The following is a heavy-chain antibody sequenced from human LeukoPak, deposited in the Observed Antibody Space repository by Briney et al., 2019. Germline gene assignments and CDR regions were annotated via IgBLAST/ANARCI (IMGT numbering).Heavy chain of an antibody. V-gene: IGHV3-53*01. J-gene: IGHJ6*04. CDR1: GFDVSSNY. CDR3: AELGITMIGGV. CDR2: LYRDGTT. Sequence: PGGSLRLSCVASGFDVSSNYMSWVRQAPGKGLDWVSLLYRDGTTYYAESVKGRFTISRDNAKNSLYLQMNSLRAEDTAVYYCAELGITMIGGVWGKGTTVTISS. D-gene: IGHD3-10*02.